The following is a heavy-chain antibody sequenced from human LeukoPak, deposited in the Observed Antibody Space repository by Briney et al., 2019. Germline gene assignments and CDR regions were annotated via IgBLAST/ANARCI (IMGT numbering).Heavy chain of an antibody. CDR3: AREGSATARPFVSNDY. D-gene: IGHD6-6*01. Sequence: PSETLSLTCTASGGSISSYYWSWIRQPAGKGLEWIGRIHTSGNTDYNPSLKSRVTMSVDTSKNQFSLKVRSVTVADTAVYYCAREGSATARPFVSNDYWGQGTLVTVSS. CDR1: GGSISSYY. V-gene: IGHV4-4*07. J-gene: IGHJ4*02. CDR2: IHTSGNT.